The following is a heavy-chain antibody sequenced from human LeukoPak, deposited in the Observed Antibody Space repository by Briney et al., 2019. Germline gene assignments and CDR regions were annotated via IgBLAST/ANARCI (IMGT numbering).Heavy chain of an antibody. CDR1: GGSISSSSYY. D-gene: IGHD3-10*01. CDR3: YGTYYYGSGSYSSLDY. J-gene: IGHJ4*02. Sequence: PSETLSLTCTVSGGSISSSSYYRGWIRQPPGKGLEWIGSIYYSGSTYYNPSLKSRVTISVDTSKNQFSLKLSSVTAADTAVYYCYGTYYYGSGSYSSLDYWGQGTLVTVSS. CDR2: IYYSGST. V-gene: IGHV4-39*01.